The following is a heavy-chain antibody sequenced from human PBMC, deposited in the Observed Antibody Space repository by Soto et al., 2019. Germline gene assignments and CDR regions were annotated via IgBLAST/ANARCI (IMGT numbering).Heavy chain of an antibody. CDR1: GYTLTELS. J-gene: IGHJ1*01. V-gene: IGHV1-24*01. Sequence: ASVKVSCKVSGYTLTELSMHWVRQAPGKGLEWMGGFDPEDGETIYAQKFQGRVTMTEDTSTDTAYMELSSLRSEDTAVYYCALLDRRSWNSSSWYAAHAEYFQHWGQGTLVTVSS. CDR3: ALLDRRSWNSSSWYAAHAEYFQH. CDR2: FDPEDGET. D-gene: IGHD6-13*01.